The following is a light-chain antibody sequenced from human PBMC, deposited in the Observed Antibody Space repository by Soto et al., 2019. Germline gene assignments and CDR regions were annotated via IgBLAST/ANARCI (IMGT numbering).Light chain of an antibody. V-gene: IGKV1-17*01. J-gene: IGKJ1*01. Sequence: SSLSASVGDRVTITCRASQAIRNDLGWYQQKPGKAPKRLIYAASSLDSEVPLRFSGSGSGTEFALTISSLQPEDFATYYCLQHNTYPWTLGQGTKVDIK. CDR3: LQHNTYPWT. CDR2: AAS. CDR1: QAIRND.